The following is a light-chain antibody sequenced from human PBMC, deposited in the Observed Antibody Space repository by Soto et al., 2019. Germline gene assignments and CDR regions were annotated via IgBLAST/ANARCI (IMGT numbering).Light chain of an antibody. J-gene: IGKJ1*01. Sequence: DIQMTQSPSTLSASVGDRVTITCRASQSISSWLAWYQQKPGKAPKLLIYKASSLESGVPSRFSVSGSGTEFTLTISSLQPDDFATEYCQQYNSYPTFGQGNKVEIK. CDR3: QQYNSYPT. CDR1: QSISSW. V-gene: IGKV1-5*03. CDR2: KAS.